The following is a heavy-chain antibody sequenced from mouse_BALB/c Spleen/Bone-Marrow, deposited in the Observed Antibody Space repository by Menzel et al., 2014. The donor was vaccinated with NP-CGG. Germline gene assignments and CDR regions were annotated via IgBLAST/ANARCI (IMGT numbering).Heavy chain of an antibody. V-gene: IGHV2-6-1*01. CDR1: GFSLTSYG. CDR3: AKHGGGYFDY. J-gene: IGHJ2*02. CDR2: IWNDGST. Sequence: VKLMESGPGLVAPSQSLSITCTLSGFSLTSYGVHWVRQPPGKGLEWLTVIWNDGSTTYNSALKSRLTISKDNSKSQVFLKMNSLQTDDTGMYYCAKHGGGYFDYWGQGTSLIVSS.